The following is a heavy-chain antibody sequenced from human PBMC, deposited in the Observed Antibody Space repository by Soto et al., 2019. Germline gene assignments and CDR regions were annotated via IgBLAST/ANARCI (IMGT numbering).Heavy chain of an antibody. CDR2: IYYSGST. D-gene: IGHD3-22*01. V-gene: IGHV4-31*03. CDR3: AREWGTYYYDSSGYLDAFDI. J-gene: IGHJ3*02. CDR1: GGSISSGGYY. Sequence: PSETLSLTCTVSGGSISSGGYYWSWIRQHPGKGLEWIGYIYYSGSTYYNPSLKSRVTISVDTSKNQFSLKLSSVTAADTAVYYCAREWGTYYYDSSGYLDAFDIWGQGTMVTVSS.